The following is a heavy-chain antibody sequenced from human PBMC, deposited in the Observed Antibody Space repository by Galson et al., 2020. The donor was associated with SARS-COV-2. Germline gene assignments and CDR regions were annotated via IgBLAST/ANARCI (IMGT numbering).Heavy chain of an antibody. CDR3: ANELYGSGSYLDN. V-gene: IGHV3-30*18. CDR2: ISYNGSNK. Sequence: GESLKISCAASGFTFSSYGMHWVRQAPGKGLEWVAVISYNGSNKYYADSVKGRFTISRDNSKNTLYLQMNSLRAEDTAVYYCANELYGSGSYLDNWGQGTLVTVSS. CDR1: GFTFSSYG. D-gene: IGHD3-10*01. J-gene: IGHJ4*02.